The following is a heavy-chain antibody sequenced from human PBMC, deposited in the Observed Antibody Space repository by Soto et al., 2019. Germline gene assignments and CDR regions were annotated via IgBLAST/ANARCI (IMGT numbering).Heavy chain of an antibody. CDR1: GGSISNFY. CDR3: ARTVLGPDLLADSFVDYYYYMDV. D-gene: IGHD3-9*01. Sequence: PSETLSLTCTVSGGSISNFYWSWIRQPPGKGLEWIGYVYYTGSTSYNPSLKRRVTFSADSSRGQFSLRLNSVTAADTAVYYCARTVLGPDLLADSFVDYYYYMDVRAQRTTVTVSS. V-gene: IGHV4-59*08. J-gene: IGHJ6*03. CDR2: VYYTGST.